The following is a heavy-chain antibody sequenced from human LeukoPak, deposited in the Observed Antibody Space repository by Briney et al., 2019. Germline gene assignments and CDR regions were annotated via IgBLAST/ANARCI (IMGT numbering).Heavy chain of an antibody. J-gene: IGHJ6*02. V-gene: IGHV3-48*03. D-gene: IGHD3-22*01. CDR2: ISVRAGTI. CDR1: GFDFSQYE. Sequence: GGSLRLSCAASGFDFSQYEMNWVRQAPGKGLEWIAYISVRAGTIYYGDSVEGRFTISRDDAKNSLYLQMNSLRVEDTAIYYCANDVPHYYETSHGMDVWGQGTTVTVS. CDR3: ANDVPHYYETSHGMDV.